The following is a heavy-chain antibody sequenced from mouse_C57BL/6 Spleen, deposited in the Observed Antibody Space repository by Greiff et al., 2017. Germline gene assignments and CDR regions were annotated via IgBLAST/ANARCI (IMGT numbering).Heavy chain of an antibody. J-gene: IGHJ4*01. CDR2: ISYDGSN. V-gene: IGHV3-6*01. Sequence: EVKLVASGPGLVKPSQSLSLTCSVTGYSITSGYYWNWIRQFPGNKLEWMGYISYDGSNNYNPSLKNRISITRDTSKNQFFLKLNSVTTEDTATYYCARGRLSYAMDYWGQGTSVTVSS. CDR3: ARGRLSYAMDY. CDR1: GYSITSGYY.